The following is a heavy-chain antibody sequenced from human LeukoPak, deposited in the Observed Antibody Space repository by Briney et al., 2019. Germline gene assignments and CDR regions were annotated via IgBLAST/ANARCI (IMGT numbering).Heavy chain of an antibody. V-gene: IGHV5-51*01. D-gene: IGHD2-2*01. CDR1: GYSFTSYW. J-gene: IGHJ5*02. CDR2: IYPGDSDT. CDR3: ARHQGYCSSTSCSSVWFDP. Sequence: GESLKISCKGSGYSFTSYWIGWVRQMPGKRLEWMGIIYPGDSDTRYSPSFQGQVTISADKSISTAYLQWSSLKASDTAMYYCARHQGYCSSTSCSSVWFDPWGQGTLVTVSS.